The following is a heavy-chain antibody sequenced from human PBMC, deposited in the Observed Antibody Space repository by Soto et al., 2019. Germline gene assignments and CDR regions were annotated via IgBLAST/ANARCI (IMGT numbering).Heavy chain of an antibody. J-gene: IGHJ4*02. CDR3: ARRYGGNVDY. CDR2: IYYSGST. CDR1: GGSISSYY. D-gene: IGHD5-12*01. Sequence: QVQLQESGPGLVKPSETLSLTCTVSGGSISSYYWSWIRQPPGKGLEWIGYIYYSGSTNYNPSLKRRVPLAVDTSMNQFPLKLSSVTAADTAVDYCARRYGGNVDYWGQGTLVTVSS. V-gene: IGHV4-59*08.